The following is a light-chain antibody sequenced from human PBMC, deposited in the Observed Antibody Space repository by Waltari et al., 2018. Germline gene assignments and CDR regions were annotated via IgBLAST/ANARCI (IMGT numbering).Light chain of an antibody. CDR2: WAS. CDR3: QQYYSTPLT. CDR1: QSVLYSSNNKNY. Sequence: DIVMTQSPDFLAVSLGERAPMHCKSSQSVLYSSNNKNYLAWYQQKPGQPPKLLIYWASTRESGVPDRFSGSGSGTDFTLTISSLQAEDVAVYYCQQYYSTPLTFGQGTKVEIK. J-gene: IGKJ1*01. V-gene: IGKV4-1*01.